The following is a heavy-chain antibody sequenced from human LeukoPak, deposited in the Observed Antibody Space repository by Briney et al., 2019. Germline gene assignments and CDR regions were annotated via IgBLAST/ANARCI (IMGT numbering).Heavy chain of an antibody. CDR3: ARSGAGYSNYAYYYYYMDV. V-gene: IGHV1-69*06. J-gene: IGHJ6*03. CDR2: IIPIFGTA. D-gene: IGHD4-11*01. CDR1: GGTFSSYA. Sequence: SVKVSCKASGGTFSSYAISWVRQAPGQGLEWMGGIIPIFGTANYAQKFQGRVTITADKSTSTAYMELSSLRSEDTAVYYCARSGAGYSNYAYYYYYMDVWGKGTTVTVSS.